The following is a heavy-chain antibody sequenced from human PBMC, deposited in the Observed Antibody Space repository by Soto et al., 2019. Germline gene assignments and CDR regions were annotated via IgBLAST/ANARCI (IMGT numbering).Heavy chain of an antibody. CDR2: IYYSGST. Sequence: PSETQSLTSPVSGGSISSGVYYWSWIRQPPGKGLEWIGYIYYSGSTYYNPSLKSRVTISVDTSKNQFSLKLNSVTAADTAVYYCARDLWGYCGTDCYPLDVWGQGTTVTVSS. V-gene: IGHV4-61*08. CDR3: ARDLWGYCGTDCYPLDV. CDR1: GGSISSGVYY. D-gene: IGHD2-21*02. J-gene: IGHJ6*02.